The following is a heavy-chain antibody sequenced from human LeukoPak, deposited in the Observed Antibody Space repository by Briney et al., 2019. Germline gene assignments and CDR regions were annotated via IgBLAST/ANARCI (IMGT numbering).Heavy chain of an antibody. Sequence: PSETPSLTCTVSGGSISSSSYCWGWIRQPPGKGLKWIGSIYYSGSTYYNPSLKSRVTISVDTSKNQFSLKLSSVTAADTAVYYCARQGGSDYDFWSGYYEGDDYWGQGTLVTVSS. J-gene: IGHJ4*02. CDR1: GGSISSSSYC. D-gene: IGHD3-3*01. CDR3: ARQGGSDYDFWSGYYEGDDY. V-gene: IGHV4-39*01. CDR2: IYYSGST.